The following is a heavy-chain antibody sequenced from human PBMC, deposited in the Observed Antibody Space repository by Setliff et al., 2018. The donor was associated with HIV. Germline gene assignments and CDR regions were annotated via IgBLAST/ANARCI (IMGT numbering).Heavy chain of an antibody. V-gene: IGHV1-69*13. CDR1: GGTFSSYA. J-gene: IGHJ5*02. D-gene: IGHD1-1*01. CDR2: IIPIFGTA. Sequence: EASVKVSCKASGGTFSSYAISWVRQAPGQGLEWMGGIIPIFGTANYAQKFQGRVTITADESTSTAYMELSSLRSEDTAVYYCARDLPKLEPSPFDPWGQGTLVTVSS. CDR3: ARDLPKLEPSPFDP.